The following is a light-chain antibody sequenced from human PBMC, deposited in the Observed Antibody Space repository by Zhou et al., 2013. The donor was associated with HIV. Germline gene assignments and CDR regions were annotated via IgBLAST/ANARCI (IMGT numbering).Light chain of an antibody. J-gene: IGKJ2*03. CDR3: QQYNTFSPGS. CDR2: MAS. Sequence: DIQMTQSPSTLPASVGDRVTITCRASQSIMTWLAWHQQKAGRAPKLLIHMASTLQSGVPSRFSGSGSGTEFTLTISSLQPDDVATYYCQQYNTFSPGSYGQGTKLEIK. CDR1: QSIMTW. V-gene: IGKV1-5*03.